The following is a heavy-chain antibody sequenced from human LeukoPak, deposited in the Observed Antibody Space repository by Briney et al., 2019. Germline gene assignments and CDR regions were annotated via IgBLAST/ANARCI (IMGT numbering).Heavy chain of an antibody. CDR3: ARERIQQWLLGGGFDP. Sequence: ASVKVSCKASGYTFTGYYMHWVRQAPGQGLEWMGRINPNSGGTNYAQKFQGRVTMTRDTSISTAYMELSRLRSDDTTVYYCARERIQQWLLGGGFDPWGQGTLVTVSS. CDR1: GYTFTGYY. J-gene: IGHJ5*02. D-gene: IGHD5-18*01. V-gene: IGHV1-2*06. CDR2: INPNSGGT.